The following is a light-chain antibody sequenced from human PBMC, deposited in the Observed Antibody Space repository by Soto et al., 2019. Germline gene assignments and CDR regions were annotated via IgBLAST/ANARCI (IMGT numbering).Light chain of an antibody. J-gene: IGKJ4*01. V-gene: IGKV1-27*01. CDR2: GAT. CDR1: QGISDF. CDR3: QKYNSDPLT. Sequence: DIQMTQSPSSLSASVGDRVTITCRASQGISDFLAWYQQKPGKAPQLLIYGATTLQSGVPSRFSGSGSGTDFTLTIASLQPEDVAAYYCQKYNSDPLTFGGGTKVDIK.